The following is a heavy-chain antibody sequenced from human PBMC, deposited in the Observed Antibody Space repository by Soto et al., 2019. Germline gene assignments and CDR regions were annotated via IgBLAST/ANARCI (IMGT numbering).Heavy chain of an antibody. CDR2: ISGSGETT. CDR3: AKLVRL. CDR1: GFTFSTHT. D-gene: IGHD1-26*01. Sequence: GGSLRLSCAASGFTFSTHTMSWVRQAPGKGLEWVSAISGSGETTSYADSVKGRFTISRDNSKNTVYLQMNSLSVEDTAIYYCAKLVRLWGQGTLVTVSS. V-gene: IGHV3-23*01. J-gene: IGHJ4*02.